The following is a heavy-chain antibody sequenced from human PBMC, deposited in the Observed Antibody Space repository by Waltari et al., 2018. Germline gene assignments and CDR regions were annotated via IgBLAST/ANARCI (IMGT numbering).Heavy chain of an antibody. CDR2: IKTDGSET. Sequence: EVQVVESGGGLVQPGGSLGLSCSASGFPFRTSWMTWVRQAPGKGLEWVANIKTDGSETYYVDSVKGRFTISRDNTKNSLYLQMSSLRAEDTAVYYCAIGGVETSWYWRYWGQGTLVTVSS. CDR3: AIGGVETSWYWRY. V-gene: IGHV3-7*01. D-gene: IGHD6-13*01. J-gene: IGHJ4*02. CDR1: GFPFRTSW.